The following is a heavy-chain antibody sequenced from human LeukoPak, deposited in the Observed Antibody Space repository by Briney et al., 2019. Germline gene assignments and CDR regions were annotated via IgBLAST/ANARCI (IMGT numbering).Heavy chain of an antibody. Sequence: ASVKVSCKASGGTFSSYAISWVRQAPGQGLEWMGGIIPIFGTANYAQKSQGRVTITTDESTSTAYMELSSLRSEDTAVYYCAREGGGSLGYFDYWGQGTLVTVSS. V-gene: IGHV1-69*05. D-gene: IGHD1-26*01. J-gene: IGHJ4*02. CDR3: AREGGGSLGYFDY. CDR1: GGTFSSYA. CDR2: IIPIFGTA.